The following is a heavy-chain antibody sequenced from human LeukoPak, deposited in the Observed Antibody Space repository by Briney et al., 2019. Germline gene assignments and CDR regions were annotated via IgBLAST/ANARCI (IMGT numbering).Heavy chain of an antibody. J-gene: IGHJ2*01. D-gene: IGHD3-16*01. Sequence: GGSLRLSCAASGFTVSSNYMSWVRQAPWQGLEWVGCVSAYNGNTNYAQKLQGRVTMTTDTSTSTAYMELRSLRSDDTAVYYCARDPVSPLYSHWYFDLWGRGTLVTVSS. V-gene: IGHV1-18*04. CDR3: ARDPVSPLYSHWYFDL. CDR2: VSAYNGNT. CDR1: GFTVSSNY.